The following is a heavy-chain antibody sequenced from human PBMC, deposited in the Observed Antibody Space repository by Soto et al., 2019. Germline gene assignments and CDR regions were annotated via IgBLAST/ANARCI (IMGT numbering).Heavy chain of an antibody. CDR3: ARDYYDSSGYYRFDY. CDR1: GYTFTGYY. J-gene: IGHJ4*02. V-gene: IGHV1-2*04. D-gene: IGHD3-22*01. CDR2: INPSSGGT. Sequence: ASVKVSCKASGYTFTGYYMHWVRQAPGQGLEWMGWINPSSGGTNYAQKFQGWVTMTRDTSISTAYMELSRLRSDDTAVYYCARDYYDSSGYYRFDYWGQGTLVTVSS.